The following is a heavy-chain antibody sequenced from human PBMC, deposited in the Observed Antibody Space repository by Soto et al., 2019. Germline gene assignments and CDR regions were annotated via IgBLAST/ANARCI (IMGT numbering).Heavy chain of an antibody. D-gene: IGHD6-13*01. J-gene: IGHJ5*02. Sequence: CAASGFTFSSYAMHWVRQAPGKGLEWVAVISYDGSNKYYADSVKGRFTISRDNSKNTLYLQMNSLRAEDTAVYYCARDEGRSLAAAGIPMSWGQGTLVTVSS. CDR1: GFTFSSYA. V-gene: IGHV3-30-3*01. CDR2: ISYDGSNK. CDR3: ARDEGRSLAAAGIPMS.